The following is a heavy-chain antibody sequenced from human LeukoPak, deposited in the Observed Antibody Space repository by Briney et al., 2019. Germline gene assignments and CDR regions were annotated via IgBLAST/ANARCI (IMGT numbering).Heavy chain of an antibody. Sequence: PSETLSLTCTVSGGSISSDYWSWIRQSPRKGLEWIGYIYYSGSTNYNSSLKSRLTISLDTSKNQFSLKLSSVTAADTAVYYCAREENSYGYGAFDIWGQGTMVTVSS. CDR1: GGSISSDY. CDR3: AREENSYGYGAFDI. D-gene: IGHD5-18*01. J-gene: IGHJ3*02. V-gene: IGHV4-59*01. CDR2: IYYSGST.